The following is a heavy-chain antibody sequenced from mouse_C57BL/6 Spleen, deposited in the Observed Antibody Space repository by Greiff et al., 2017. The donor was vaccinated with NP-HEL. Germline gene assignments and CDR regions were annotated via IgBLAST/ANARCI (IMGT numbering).Heavy chain of an antibody. D-gene: IGHD1-1*01. Sequence: EVHLVESGEGLVKPGGSLKLSCAASGFTFSSYAMSWVRQTPEKRLEWVAYISSGGDYIYYADTVKGRFTISRDNARHTLYLQMSSLKSEDTAMYYCTRAADLLYGSSYGFAYWGQGTLVTVSA. J-gene: IGHJ3*01. V-gene: IGHV5-9-1*02. CDR3: TRAADLLYGSSYGFAY. CDR2: ISSGGDYI. CDR1: GFTFSSYA.